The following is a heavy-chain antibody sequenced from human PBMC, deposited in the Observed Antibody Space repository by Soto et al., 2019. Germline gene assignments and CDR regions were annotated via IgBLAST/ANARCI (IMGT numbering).Heavy chain of an antibody. D-gene: IGHD6-13*01. CDR2: ISGSGDST. V-gene: IGHV3-23*01. CDR1: GFTFSSYA. Sequence: EVQLLESGGGLVQPGGSLRLSCAASGFTFSSYAMSWVRQAPGKGLKWVSVISGSGDSTYYADSVRGRFTISRDNSKNTMYLQMNSLRAEDTAVYYCAKDRDGAAAGPTKFYGMDVRGQGTTVTVSS. CDR3: AKDRDGAAAGPTKFYGMDV. J-gene: IGHJ6*02.